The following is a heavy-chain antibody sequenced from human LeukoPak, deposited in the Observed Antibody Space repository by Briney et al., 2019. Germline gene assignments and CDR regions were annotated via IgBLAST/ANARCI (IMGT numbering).Heavy chain of an antibody. CDR2: IYPGDSDT. CDR1: GYSVTNYW. J-gene: IGHJ4*02. CDR3: ARVWENSGSYYYY. Sequence: GQPLKISSTGSGYSVTNYWIAWVRQMTGKGLEWMGIIYPGDSDTRYSPSFQGQVTISVDKSISTAYLQWSSLRASDTAMYYCARVWENSGSYYYYWGQGTLVTVSS. D-gene: IGHD1-26*01. V-gene: IGHV5-51*01.